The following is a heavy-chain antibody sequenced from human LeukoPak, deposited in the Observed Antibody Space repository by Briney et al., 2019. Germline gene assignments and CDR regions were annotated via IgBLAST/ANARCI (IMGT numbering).Heavy chain of an antibody. J-gene: IGHJ4*02. V-gene: IGHV3-23*01. CDR1: GGSISSYY. D-gene: IGHD3-10*01. Sequence: PSETLSLTCTVSGGSISSYYWSWIRQPPGKGLEWVSAIETGGASTYYADSVKGRFSISRDNSKNTLYLQMNSLRAEDTAVYYCAKDFGGAGSYHCPFDYWGQGTLVTVSS. CDR2: IETGGAST. CDR3: AKDFGGAGSYHCPFDY.